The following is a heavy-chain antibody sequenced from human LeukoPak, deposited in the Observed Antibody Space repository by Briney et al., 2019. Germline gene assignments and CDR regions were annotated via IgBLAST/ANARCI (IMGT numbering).Heavy chain of an antibody. CDR1: GFTFSSYS. V-gene: IGHV3-21*01. Sequence: GGSLRLSCAASGFTFSSYSMNWVRQAPGKGLEWVSSISSSSSYIYHADSVKGRFTISRDNAKNSLYLQMNSLRAEDTAVYYCARVLRATYDSSGYPFDYWGQGTLVTVSS. J-gene: IGHJ4*02. CDR3: ARVLRATYDSSGYPFDY. D-gene: IGHD3-22*01. CDR2: ISSSSSYI.